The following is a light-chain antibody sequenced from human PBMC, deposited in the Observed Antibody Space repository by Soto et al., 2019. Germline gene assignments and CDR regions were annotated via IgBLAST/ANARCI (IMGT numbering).Light chain of an antibody. J-gene: IGLJ1*01. CDR2: TNN. Sequence: QSVLTQPPSASGTPGQRVTIFCSGRSSNIGSSHVYWYQQLPGAAPKLLIHTNNQRPSGVPDRFSGSKSGNSASLAISGLRSEDEADYYCAAWDDSLSGYVFGTGTKVTVL. CDR3: AAWDDSLSGYV. V-gene: IGLV1-47*01. CDR1: SSNIGSSH.